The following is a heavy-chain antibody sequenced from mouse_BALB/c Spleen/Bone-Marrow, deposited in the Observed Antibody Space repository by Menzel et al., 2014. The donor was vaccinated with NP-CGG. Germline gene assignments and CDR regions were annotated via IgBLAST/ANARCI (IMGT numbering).Heavy chain of an antibody. V-gene: IGHV7-1*02. CDR3: ARDVGYGNYFVY. CDR1: GFTFSDFY. D-gene: IGHD2-10*02. Sequence: EVNVVESGGGLVQPGDSLRLSCATSGFTFSDFYMEWVRQPPGKRLEWIAASRNKAKHYTTEYSASVKGRFIVSRDTSQSILYLQMNALRAEDTAICYCARDVGYGNYFVYWGQGTLVTVSA. CDR2: SRNKAKHYTT. J-gene: IGHJ3*01.